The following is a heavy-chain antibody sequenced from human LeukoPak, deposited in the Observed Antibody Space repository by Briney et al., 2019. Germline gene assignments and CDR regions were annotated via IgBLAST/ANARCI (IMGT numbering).Heavy chain of an antibody. CDR3: ARDAKYYYGSRTYFFFEY. D-gene: IGHD3-10*01. CDR1: GGSISSSSYY. V-gene: IGHV4-39*07. J-gene: IGHJ4*02. CDR2: IYYSGST. Sequence: SETLSLTYTVSGGSISSSSYYWGWIRQPPGKGLEWIGSIYYSGSTYYNPSLKSRVTMSIDTSKNQFSLKLSSVTAADTAVYYCARDAKYYYGSRTYFFFEYWGQGTLLTVSS.